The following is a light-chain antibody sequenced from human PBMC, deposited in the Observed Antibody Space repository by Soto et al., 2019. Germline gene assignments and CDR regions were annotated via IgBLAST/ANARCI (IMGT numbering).Light chain of an antibody. V-gene: IGKV1-5*03. Sequence: DIQMTQSPSTLSASVGDRVTITCRASQTISILFACYQHKPFKAPKLLIYKAFTLEGGVSSRFSGSGSGTEFTLTISNLQPDDFATYYCQQYNTYYTFGQGTKVDI. J-gene: IGKJ2*01. CDR1: QTISIL. CDR2: KAF. CDR3: QQYNTYYT.